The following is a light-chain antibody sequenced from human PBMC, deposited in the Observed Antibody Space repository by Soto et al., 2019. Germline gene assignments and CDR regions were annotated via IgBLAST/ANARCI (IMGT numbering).Light chain of an antibody. V-gene: IGKV3-20*01. Sequence: EIVLTQSPGTLSLSPGERATLSCRARQSVSGSYLAWYQQKPGQSPRPLIYDASSRATGIPDRFSGSGSGTHFTITISRLEPEDFAVYYCQQYATRPCTFGQGTKVESK. CDR3: QQYATRPCT. J-gene: IGKJ1*01. CDR2: DAS. CDR1: QSVSGSY.